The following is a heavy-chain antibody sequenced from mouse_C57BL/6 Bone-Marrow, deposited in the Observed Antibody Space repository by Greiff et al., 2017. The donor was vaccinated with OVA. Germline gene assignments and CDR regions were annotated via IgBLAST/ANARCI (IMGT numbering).Heavy chain of an antibody. CDR3: ARHNYGSLYAMDY. J-gene: IGHJ4*01. CDR2: ISYSGST. CDR1: GYSITSDY. Sequence: DVKLQESGPGLAKPSQTLSLTCSVTGYSITSDYWNWIRKFPGNKLEYMGYISYSGSTYYNPSLKSRISITRDTSKNQYYLQLNSVTTEDTATYDCARHNYGSLYAMDYWGQGTSVTVSS. V-gene: IGHV3-8*01. D-gene: IGHD1-1*01.